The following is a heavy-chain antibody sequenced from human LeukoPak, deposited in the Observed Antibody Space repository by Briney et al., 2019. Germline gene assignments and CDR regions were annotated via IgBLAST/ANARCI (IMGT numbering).Heavy chain of an antibody. J-gene: IGHJ4*02. V-gene: IGHV1-2*02. D-gene: IGHD3-10*01. CDR2: INPNSGGT. CDR3: ARGDYYYGSGYRTLDY. Sequence: ASVNVSCTSSAYTFTGYYKHWVRLAPAQGHELVWWINPNSGGTNYAQKFQGRVTMTRDTSISTAYMELSRLRSDDTAVYYCARGDYYYGSGYRTLDYWGQGTLVTVSS. CDR1: AYTFTGYY.